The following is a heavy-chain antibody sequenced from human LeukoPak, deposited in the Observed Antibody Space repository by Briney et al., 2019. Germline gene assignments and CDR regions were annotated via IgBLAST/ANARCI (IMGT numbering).Heavy chain of an antibody. CDR1: GYSISSGYY. D-gene: IGHD3-3*01. CDR2: IYRSGST. Sequence: PSETLSLTCAVSGYSISSGYYWGWIRQPPGKELEWIGSIYRSGSTYYNPSLKSRVTISVDTSKNQFSLKLSSVTAADTAVYYCARRYDFWSGYKGAFDIWGQGTMVTVSS. J-gene: IGHJ3*02. CDR3: ARRYDFWSGYKGAFDI. V-gene: IGHV4-38-2*01.